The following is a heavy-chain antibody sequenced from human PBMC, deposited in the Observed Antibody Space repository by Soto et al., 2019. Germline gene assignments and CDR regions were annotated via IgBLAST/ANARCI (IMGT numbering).Heavy chain of an antibody. CDR3: ASSLYYYYMDV. Sequence: PSETLSLTCTVSGGSISSSSYYWGWIRQPPGKGLEWIGSIYYSGSTYYNPSLKSRVTISVDTSKNQFSLKLSSVIAADTAVYYCASSLYYYYMDVWGKGTTVTVSS. CDR2: IYYSGST. J-gene: IGHJ6*03. CDR1: GGSISSSSYY. V-gene: IGHV4-39*01.